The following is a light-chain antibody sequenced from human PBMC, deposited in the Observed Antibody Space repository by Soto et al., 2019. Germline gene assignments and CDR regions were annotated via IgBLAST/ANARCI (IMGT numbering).Light chain of an antibody. CDR1: SSDIGLYNY. Sequence: QSALTQPASVSGSPGQSVTISCTGTSSDIGLYNYVSWYQQHPAKAPKLMVYDVTHRPSGVSNRFSGSKSGNTASLTISGLLVEDEADYYRTSYTNSNTLIFGGGTKVTVL. J-gene: IGLJ2*01. CDR3: TSYTNSNTLI. CDR2: DVT. V-gene: IGLV2-14*01.